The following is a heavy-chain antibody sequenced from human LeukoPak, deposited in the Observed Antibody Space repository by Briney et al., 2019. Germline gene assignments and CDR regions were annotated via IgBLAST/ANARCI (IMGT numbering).Heavy chain of an antibody. D-gene: IGHD2-2*01. J-gene: IGHJ4*02. Sequence: ASVKVSCKASGYTFTGYYMHWVRQAPGQGLEWMGWINPNSGGTNYAQKFQGRVTMTRDTSISTAYMELSRLRSDDTAVYYCATSRGYCSSTSCRDDYYFDYWGQGTLVTVSS. V-gene: IGHV1-2*02. CDR3: ATSRGYCSSTSCRDDYYFDY. CDR2: INPNSGGT. CDR1: GYTFTGYY.